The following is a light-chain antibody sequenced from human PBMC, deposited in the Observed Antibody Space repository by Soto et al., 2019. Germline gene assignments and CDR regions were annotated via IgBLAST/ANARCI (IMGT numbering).Light chain of an antibody. CDR3: QQYGSSGT. V-gene: IGKV3-20*01. CDR1: QSVSNNY. J-gene: IGKJ1*01. Sequence: EIVLTQSPCTLSLSPGERAPLSWRASQSVSNNYLAWYQQKPGQAPRLLIYGASNRATGIPDRFSGSGSGTDFTLTISRLEPEDFAVYYCQQYGSSGTFGQGTKVDIK. CDR2: GAS.